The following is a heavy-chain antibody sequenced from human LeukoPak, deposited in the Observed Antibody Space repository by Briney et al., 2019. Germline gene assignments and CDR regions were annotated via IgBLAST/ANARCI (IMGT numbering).Heavy chain of an antibody. CDR1: GFTVGTKY. J-gene: IGHJ2*01. V-gene: IGHV3-53*01. CDR3: ARVGDHYHWYLDL. D-gene: IGHD3-10*01. Sequence: PGGSLRLSCAASGFTVGTKYMNWVRQSPGNGLEWVSILYSGGDTYYADSVKGRFTISRDNSRNTLSLQMNSLRVEDTAIYYCARVGDHYHWYLDLWGRGTLVTVSS. CDR2: LYSGGDT.